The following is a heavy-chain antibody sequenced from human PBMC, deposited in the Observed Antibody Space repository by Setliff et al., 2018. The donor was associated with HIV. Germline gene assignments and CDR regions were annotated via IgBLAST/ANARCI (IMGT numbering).Heavy chain of an antibody. J-gene: IGHJ4*02. Sequence: LRLSCAASGFTFSTYSMTWVRQAPGKGPEWVSSISSSSNYIDYVDSVKDRFIISRDNAKSSLYLQMNGLRVEDTAVYYCTRGRPLGVPDHWGQGTLVTVSS. CDR3: TRGRPLGVPDH. D-gene: IGHD3-10*01. V-gene: IGHV3-21*01. CDR1: GFTFSTYS. CDR2: ISSSSNYI.